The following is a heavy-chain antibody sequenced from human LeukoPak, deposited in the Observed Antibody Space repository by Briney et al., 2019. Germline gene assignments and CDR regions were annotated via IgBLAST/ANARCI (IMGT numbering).Heavy chain of an antibody. CDR3: AAISGIAAAQGFYGMDV. Sequence: GTSVKVSCKASGFTFTSSAVQWVRQARGQRLEWIGWIVVGSGNTNYAQKFQERVTITRDMSTSTAYMELSSLRSEDTAAYYCAAISGIAAAQGFYGMDVWGQGTTVTVSS. CDR1: GFTFTSSA. V-gene: IGHV1-58*01. J-gene: IGHJ6*02. D-gene: IGHD6-13*01. CDR2: IVVGSGNT.